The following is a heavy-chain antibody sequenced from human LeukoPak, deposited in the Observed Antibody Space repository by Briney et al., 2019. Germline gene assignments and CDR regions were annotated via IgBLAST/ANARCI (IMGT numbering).Heavy chain of an antibody. CDR2: IKQDGSEK. J-gene: IGHJ4*02. Sequence: PGGSLRLSCAASGFTFSSYWMSWVRQAPGKGLEWVANIKQDGSEKYYVDSVRGRFTISRDNAKNSLYLQMNSLRAEDTAVYYCAPGDSSGLVNYWGQGTLVTVSS. V-gene: IGHV3-7*01. CDR3: APGDSSGLVNY. CDR1: GFTFSSYW. D-gene: IGHD6-19*01.